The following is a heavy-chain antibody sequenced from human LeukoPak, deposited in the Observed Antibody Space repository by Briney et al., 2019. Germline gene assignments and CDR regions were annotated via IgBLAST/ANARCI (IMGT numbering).Heavy chain of an antibody. J-gene: IGHJ4*02. CDR2: IIPILGIA. CDR1: GGTFSSYA. CDR3: ARGSPRDTSYSGWSFDY. Sequence: ASVKVSCKASGGTFSSYAISWVRQAPGQGLEWMGRIIPILGIANYAQKFQGRVTITADKSTSTAYMELSRLRSDDTAVYYCARGSPRDTSYSGWSFDYWGQGTLINVSS. V-gene: IGHV1-69*04. D-gene: IGHD5-12*01.